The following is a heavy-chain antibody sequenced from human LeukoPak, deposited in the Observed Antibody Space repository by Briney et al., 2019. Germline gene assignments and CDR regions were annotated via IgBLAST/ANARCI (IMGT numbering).Heavy chain of an antibody. V-gene: IGHV3-30*18. D-gene: IGHD2-2*01. CDR2: IPYDGSNK. Sequence: GRSLRLSCAASGFTFSSYGMHWVRQAPGKGLEWVAVIPYDGSNKYYADSVKGRFTISRDNSKNTLYLQMNSLRAEDTAVYYCAKDHCSSTSCYYYYYGMDVWGQGTTVTVSS. CDR3: AKDHCSSTSCYYYYYGMDV. J-gene: IGHJ6*02. CDR1: GFTFSSYG.